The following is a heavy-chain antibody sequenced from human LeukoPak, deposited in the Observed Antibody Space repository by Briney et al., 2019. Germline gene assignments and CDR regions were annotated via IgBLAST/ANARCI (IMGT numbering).Heavy chain of an antibody. J-gene: IGHJ4*02. Sequence: GGSLRLSCTASGFTFRNYWMSWVRQAPGKGLEWVANIKEDGSEKDYVDSVKGRFTVSRDNAKNSLYLQMNSLRDEDTAVYYCAKDRGLWPSDYFDYWGQGTLVTVSS. D-gene: IGHD2-8*02. CDR1: GFTFRNYW. CDR3: AKDRGLWPSDYFDY. V-gene: IGHV3-7*01. CDR2: IKEDGSEK.